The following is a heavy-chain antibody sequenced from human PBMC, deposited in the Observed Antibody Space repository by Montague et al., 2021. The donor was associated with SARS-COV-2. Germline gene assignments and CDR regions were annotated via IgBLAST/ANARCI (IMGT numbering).Heavy chain of an antibody. CDR3: ARDCDDSSGYYYVNDAFDI. D-gene: IGHD3-22*01. CDR1: GFTFSSYW. V-gene: IGHV3-7*01. J-gene: IGHJ3*02. CDR2: IKQDGSEK. Sequence: SLRLSCAASGFTFSSYWMSWVRQAPGKGLEWVANIKQDGSEKYYVDSVKGRFTISRDNAENSLYLQMNSLRAEDTAVYYCARDCDDSSGYYYVNDAFDIWGQGTMVTVSS.